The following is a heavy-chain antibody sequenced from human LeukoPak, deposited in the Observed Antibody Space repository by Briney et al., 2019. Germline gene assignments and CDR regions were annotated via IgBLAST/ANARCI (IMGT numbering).Heavy chain of an antibody. CDR3: ANRAYYDSSGYYYPYYFDY. J-gene: IGHJ4*02. CDR1: GFTFSSYA. Sequence: GGSLRLSCAASGFTFSSYAMSWVRQAPGKGLEWVSAISGSGGSTYYADSVKGRFTIPRDNSKNTLYLQMNSLRAEDTAVYYCANRAYYDSSGYYYPYYFDYWGQGTLVTVSS. D-gene: IGHD3-22*01. CDR2: ISGSGGST. V-gene: IGHV3-23*01.